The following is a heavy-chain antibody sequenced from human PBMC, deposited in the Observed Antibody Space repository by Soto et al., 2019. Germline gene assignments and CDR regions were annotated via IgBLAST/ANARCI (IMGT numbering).Heavy chain of an antibody. V-gene: IGHV3-15*01. D-gene: IGHD2-21*02. CDR2: IKSKSIGGTV. CDR3: ATCGGDCYLNY. Sequence: PGGSLRLSCVASGITFGSRAMSWVRQAPGKGLEWVGRIKSKSIGGTVNYAAPVKGRFTISRDDSGNTLYLQMNSLKTEDTAVYYCATCGGDCYLNYWGQGALVTVSS. J-gene: IGHJ4*02. CDR1: GITFGSRA.